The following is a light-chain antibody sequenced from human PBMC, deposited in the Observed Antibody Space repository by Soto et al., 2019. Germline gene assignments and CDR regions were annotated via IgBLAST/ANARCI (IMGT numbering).Light chain of an antibody. V-gene: IGKV1-5*03. J-gene: IGKJ5*01. CDR1: QSISTW. CDR2: KTS. CDR3: QQYNSFSLIT. Sequence: DIQMTQSPSTLSASVGDRVTITCRASQSISTWLAWYQQKPGKAPKLLIYKTSTLESGVPSRFSGSGSGTEFTLTINSLQADDFATYFCQQYNSFSLITFGQGTRLEIK.